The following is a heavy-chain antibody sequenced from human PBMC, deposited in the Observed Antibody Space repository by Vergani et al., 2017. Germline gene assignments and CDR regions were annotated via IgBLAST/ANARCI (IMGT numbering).Heavy chain of an antibody. D-gene: IGHD2-15*01. Sequence: EVQLLQSEGAVVQPGGSLRLSCAASGFTFGDYYMAWIRLAPGKGLDWVASIKRDGTETFYVDSVKGRFTISRDNAKTTLYLQMNSLRDEDRGVYYCARISGGSAPYLHYWGQGTLVTVAS. CDR1: GFTFGDYY. CDR2: IKRDGTET. CDR3: ARISGGSAPYLHY. V-gene: IGHV3-7*01. J-gene: IGHJ1*01.